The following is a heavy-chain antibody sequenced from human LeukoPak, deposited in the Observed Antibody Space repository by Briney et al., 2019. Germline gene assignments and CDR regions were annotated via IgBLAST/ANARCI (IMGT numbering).Heavy chain of an antibody. CDR2: IKQDGSEK. J-gene: IGHJ4*02. CDR3: ARDLYYDFWSGSLDY. Sequence: PGGSLRLSCAASGFTFSSYWMSWVRQAPGKGLEWVANIKQDGSEKYYVDSVKGRFTISRDNAKNSLYLQMNSLRAEDTAVYYCARDLYYDFWSGSLDYWGQGTLVTVSS. D-gene: IGHD3-3*01. CDR1: GFTFSSYW. V-gene: IGHV3-7*01.